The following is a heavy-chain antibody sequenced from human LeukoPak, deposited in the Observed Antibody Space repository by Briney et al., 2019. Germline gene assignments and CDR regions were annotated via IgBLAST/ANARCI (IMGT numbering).Heavy chain of an antibody. D-gene: IGHD2-2*01. J-gene: IGHJ3*01. CDR1: GFTFSSYS. CDR2: ISGSGGSI. CDR3: AKDLEYQLPDAFDF. V-gene: IGHV3-23*01. Sequence: GGSLRLSCAASGFTFSSYSMNWVRQAPGKGLEWVSVISGSGGSIYYADFVKGRFTISRDNSKNTLYLQMNSLRGEDTAVYYCAKDLEYQLPDAFDFWGQGTMVTVSS.